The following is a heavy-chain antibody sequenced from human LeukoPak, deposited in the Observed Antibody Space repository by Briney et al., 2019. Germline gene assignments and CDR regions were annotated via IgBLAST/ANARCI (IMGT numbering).Heavy chain of an antibody. D-gene: IGHD6-19*01. Sequence: PGGSLRLSCAASGFTFSSYGMHWVRQAPGKGLEWVAVISYDGNNKYYADSVKGRFTISRDNSKNTLYLQMNSLRAEDTAVYYCAKGSTSGWNHYFDYWGQGTLVTVSS. CDR3: AKGSTSGWNHYFDY. V-gene: IGHV3-30*18. CDR1: GFTFSSYG. CDR2: ISYDGNNK. J-gene: IGHJ4*02.